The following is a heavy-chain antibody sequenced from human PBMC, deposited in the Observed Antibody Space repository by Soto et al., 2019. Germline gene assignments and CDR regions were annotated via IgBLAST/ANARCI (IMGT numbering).Heavy chain of an antibody. V-gene: IGHV3-7*01. CDR3: VSDGRHGVY. Sequence: EVQLVESGGGLVQPGGSLRLSCAASGFTFCNYWMTWARQGREKGLEWVAHISRDGRDHYYVDSVKGLFTVSRGTAQYTVYSQMNSLSTENTAVYFCVSDGRHGVYWGMGTLVTCSS. CDR2: ISRDGRDH. CDR1: GFTFCNYW. J-gene: IGHJ4*02.